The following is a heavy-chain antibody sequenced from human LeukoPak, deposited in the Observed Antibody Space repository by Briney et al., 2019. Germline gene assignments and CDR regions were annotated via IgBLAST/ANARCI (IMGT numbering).Heavy chain of an antibody. CDR3: ARPYYGDYGNYYYYGMDV. Sequence: SVKVSCKASGGTFSSYAISWVRQAPGQGLEWMGGIIPIFGTANYAQKLQGRVTMTTDTSTSTAYMELRSLRSDDTAVYYCARPYYGDYGNYYYYGMDVWGQGTTVTVSS. D-gene: IGHD4-17*01. J-gene: IGHJ6*02. CDR2: IIPIFGTA. CDR1: GGTFSSYA. V-gene: IGHV1-69*05.